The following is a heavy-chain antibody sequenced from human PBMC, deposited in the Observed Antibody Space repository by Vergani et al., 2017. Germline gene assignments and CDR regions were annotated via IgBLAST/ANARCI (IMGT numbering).Heavy chain of an antibody. CDR2: IDPSDSYT. CDR3: ARQNTGLTPCEP. J-gene: IGHJ5*02. CDR1: GYSFTSYW. V-gene: IGHV5-10-1*03. Sequence: EVQLVQSGAEVRKPGESLRISCKGSGYSFTSYWISWVRQMPGKGLKWMGRIDPSDSYTNYSPSFQGHVTISADKSISTAYLQWGRLKASDTAMYYCARQNTGLTPCEPGGQGTLVTVSS. D-gene: IGHD2/OR15-2a*01.